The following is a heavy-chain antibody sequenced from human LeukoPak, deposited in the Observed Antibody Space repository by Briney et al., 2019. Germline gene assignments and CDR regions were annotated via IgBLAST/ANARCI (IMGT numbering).Heavy chain of an antibody. D-gene: IGHD7-27*01. CDR3: ARADWGSLDY. CDR2: KKQDGSEK. Sequence: GGSLRLSCAASGFIFSNYWMSWVRQAPGKGLERVANKKQDGSEKYYVDSVRGRFTISRDNAKNSVSLQMNSLRAEDTAVYYCARADWGSLDYWGQGTLVTVSS. CDR1: GFIFSNYW. J-gene: IGHJ4*02. V-gene: IGHV3-7*01.